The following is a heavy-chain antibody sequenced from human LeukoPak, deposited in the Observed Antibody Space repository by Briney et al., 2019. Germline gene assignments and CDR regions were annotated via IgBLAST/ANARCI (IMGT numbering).Heavy chain of an antibody. CDR1: GGSISSYY. CDR2: IDHSGYT. D-gene: IGHD1-26*01. CDR3: ARVSGSYYPGWFDP. J-gene: IGHJ5*02. Sequence: SETLSLTCTVSGGSISSYYWSWIRQPPGKGLQWIGYIDHSGYTNYNRSLKSRVTISVDTSKNQFSLKLSSVTAADTAVYYCARVSGSYYPGWFDPWGQGTLVTVSS. V-gene: IGHV4-59*01.